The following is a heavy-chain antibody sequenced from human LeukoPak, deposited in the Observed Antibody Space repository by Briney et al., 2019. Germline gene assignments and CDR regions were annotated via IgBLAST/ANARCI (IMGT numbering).Heavy chain of an antibody. Sequence: QSGGSLRLSCAASGFTFGDYAMHWVRQAPGKGLEWVSGISWNSGSIGYADSVKGRFTISRDNAKNSLYLQMNSLRAEDTALYYCAKDITYIGSRDSDYWGQGTLVTVSS. V-gene: IGHV3-9*01. D-gene: IGHD5-12*01. CDR2: ISWNSGSI. J-gene: IGHJ4*02. CDR1: GFTFGDYA. CDR3: AKDITYIGSRDSDY.